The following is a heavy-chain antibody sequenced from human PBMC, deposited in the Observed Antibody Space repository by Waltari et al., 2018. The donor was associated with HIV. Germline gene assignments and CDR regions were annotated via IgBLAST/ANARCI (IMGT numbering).Heavy chain of an antibody. Sequence: QVHLQESGPGLVKPSQTLSLTCTVSGGSISNGGYYWSWIRQHPGKGLQWIGYIYDSGRTYYNPSLRSLVTLSVDTSKNQFSLKVKSVTAADTAMYYCARDRDGSGALDYWGQGNLVTVSA. CDR1: GGSISNGGYY. CDR2: IYDSGRT. J-gene: IGHJ4*02. CDR3: ARDRDGSGALDY. D-gene: IGHD3-10*01. V-gene: IGHV4-31*01.